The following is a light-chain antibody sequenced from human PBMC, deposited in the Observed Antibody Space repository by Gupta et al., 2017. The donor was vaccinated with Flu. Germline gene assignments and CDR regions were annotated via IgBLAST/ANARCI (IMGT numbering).Light chain of an antibody. V-gene: IGLV3-1*01. Sequence: SYELTQPPSVSVSPGQTASITCSGDKLGDKYACWYQQKPGQSPVLVIYQDSKRPSGIPERVSGSNSGNTATLTISGTQAMDEAYYDCQAWDSSTLYVFGTGTKVTVL. CDR2: QDS. J-gene: IGLJ1*01. CDR3: QAWDSSTLYV. CDR1: KLGDKY.